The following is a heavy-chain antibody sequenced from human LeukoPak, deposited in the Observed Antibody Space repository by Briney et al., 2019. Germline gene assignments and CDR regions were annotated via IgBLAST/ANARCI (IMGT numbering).Heavy chain of an antibody. D-gene: IGHD3-22*01. CDR2: ISGSSATV. CDR1: GFTFSFYN. CDR3: ARTDSRGDLSFDS. Sequence: GGSLRLSCAASGFTFSFYNMNWVRQAPGKGLEWLSYISGSSATVHYADSVKGRFNVSRDNAKNALDLQMNSLRAEDAAVYYCARTDSRGDLSFDSWGEGTLVAVAS. V-gene: IGHV3-48*01. J-gene: IGHJ4*02.